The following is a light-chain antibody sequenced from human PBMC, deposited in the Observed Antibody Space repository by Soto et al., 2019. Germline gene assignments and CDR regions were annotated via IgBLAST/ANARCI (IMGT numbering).Light chain of an antibody. CDR2: AAS. Sequence: DIQMTQSPSYVSAFVGDRVTITCRASQGIGTWLAWYQQKPGKAPKLLIYAASSLQSGVPSRFSGSGSGTEFTLTINILQPEDFATYYCQQANIFPITFGPGTKVDIK. V-gene: IGKV1D-12*01. CDR3: QQANIFPIT. J-gene: IGKJ3*01. CDR1: QGIGTW.